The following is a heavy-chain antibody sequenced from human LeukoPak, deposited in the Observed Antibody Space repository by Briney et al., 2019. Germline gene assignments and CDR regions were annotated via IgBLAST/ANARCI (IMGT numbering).Heavy chain of an antibody. D-gene: IGHD1-26*01. J-gene: IGHJ6*03. CDR3: ARGVGATISYYHYYIDV. V-gene: IGHV1-69*06. CDR2: IIPIFGTA. Sequence: SVKVSCKASGGTFSSYAISWVRQAPGQGLEWMGGIIPIFGTANYAQKFQGRVTITADKSTSTAYMELSSLRSEDTAVYYCARGVGATISYYHYYIDVWGKGTTVTVSS. CDR1: GGTFSSYA.